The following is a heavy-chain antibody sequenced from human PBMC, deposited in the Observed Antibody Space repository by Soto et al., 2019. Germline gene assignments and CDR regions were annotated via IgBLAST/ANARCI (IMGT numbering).Heavy chain of an antibody. J-gene: IGHJ5*02. D-gene: IGHD3-22*01. CDR2: INAGNGNT. CDR1: GYTFTSYA. Sequence: QVPLVQSGAEVKKPGASVKVSCKASGYTFTSYAMHWVRQAPGQRLEWMGWINAGNGNTKYSQKFQGRVTITRDTSASTAYMELSSLRSEDTAVYYCARDPPYYDSSGYYSSWGQGTLVTVSS. CDR3: ARDPPYYDSSGYYSS. V-gene: IGHV1-3*01.